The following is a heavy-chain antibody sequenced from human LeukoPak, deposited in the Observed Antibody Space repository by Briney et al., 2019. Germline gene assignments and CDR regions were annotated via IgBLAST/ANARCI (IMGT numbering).Heavy chain of an antibody. J-gene: IGHJ4*02. V-gene: IGHV4-61*02. Sequence: SETLSLTCTVSGDSISSGDYYWSWIRQPAGKGLEWIGRISSSGSTNYNPSLKSRVTISVDTSKNQFSLKLSSVTAADTAVYYCARDMVRGVILYWGQGTLVTVSS. CDR3: ARDMVRGVILY. CDR2: ISSSGST. CDR1: GDSISSGDYY. D-gene: IGHD3-10*01.